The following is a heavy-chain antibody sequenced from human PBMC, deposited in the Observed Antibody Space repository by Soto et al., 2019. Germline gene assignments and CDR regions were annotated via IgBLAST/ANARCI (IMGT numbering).Heavy chain of an antibody. V-gene: IGHV1-18*01. CDR3: ARGWGEY. Sequence: QVQLVQSGAEVKLPGASVKVSCKASGYTFTGYGISWVRQDPGQGLEWLGWISGYDGNTNYAQKFQGRVTLTTDTSTSTAYRELRSLGSDGTAMYYCARGWGEYWGQGTLVTVSS. CDR2: ISGYDGNT. D-gene: IGHD3-10*01. J-gene: IGHJ4*02. CDR1: GYTFTGYG.